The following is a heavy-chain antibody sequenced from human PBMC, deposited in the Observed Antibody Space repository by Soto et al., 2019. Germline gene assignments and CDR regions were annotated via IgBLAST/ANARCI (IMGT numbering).Heavy chain of an antibody. CDR3: ARRGSGSYYDY. D-gene: IGHD1-26*01. CDR1: GFTFSSYA. J-gene: IGHJ4*02. Sequence: EVQLLESGGGLVQPGGSLRLSCAASGFTFSSYAMRWVRQAPVKGLEWVSAISGSGGSTYYADSVKGRFTISRDNSKNTLYLQMNSLSAADTDVYYCARRGSGSYYDYWGQGTLVTVSS. V-gene: IGHV3-23*01. CDR2: ISGSGGST.